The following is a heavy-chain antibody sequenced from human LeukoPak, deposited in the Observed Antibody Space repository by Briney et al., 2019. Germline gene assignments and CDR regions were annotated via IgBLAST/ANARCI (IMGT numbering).Heavy chain of an antibody. Sequence: PGGSLRLSCAASGFTFSSYAMHWVRQAPGKGLEWVAVISYDGSNKYYADSVKGRFTISRDNSKNTLYLQMNSLRAEDTAVYYCAREWVVAATRRWFDPWGQGTLVTVSS. CDR3: AREWVVAATRRWFDP. CDR2: ISYDGSNK. V-gene: IGHV3-30*04. D-gene: IGHD2-15*01. J-gene: IGHJ5*02. CDR1: GFTFSSYA.